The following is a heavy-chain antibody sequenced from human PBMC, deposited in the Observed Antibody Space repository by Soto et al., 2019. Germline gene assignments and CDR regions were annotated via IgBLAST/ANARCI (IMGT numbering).Heavy chain of an antibody. Sequence: QVQLVQSGAEVKKPGSSVKVPCKASGGTFSSYAISWVRQAPGQGLEWMGGIIPIFGTANYAQKLQGRVTITADKSTSTAYMELSSLRSEDTAVYYCASSDTSWGYYYYGMDVWGQGTTVTVSS. V-gene: IGHV1-69*06. CDR3: ASSDTSWGYYYYGMDV. D-gene: IGHD3-16*01. J-gene: IGHJ6*02. CDR2: IIPIFGTA. CDR1: GGTFSSYA.